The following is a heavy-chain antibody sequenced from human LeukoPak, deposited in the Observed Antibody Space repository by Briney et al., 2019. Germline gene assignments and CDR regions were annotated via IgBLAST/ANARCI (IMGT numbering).Heavy chain of an antibody. J-gene: IGHJ5*02. CDR1: GYSISSGYY. Sequence: SETLSLTCAVSGYSISSGYYWGWIRQPPGKGLGWIGIIYHSGSTYYNPSLKSRVTISVDTSKNQFSLKLSSVTAADTAVYYCARGSADDFWSGYSPNWFDPWGQGTLVTVSS. D-gene: IGHD3-3*01. CDR3: ARGSADDFWSGYSPNWFDP. V-gene: IGHV4-38-2*01. CDR2: IYHSGST.